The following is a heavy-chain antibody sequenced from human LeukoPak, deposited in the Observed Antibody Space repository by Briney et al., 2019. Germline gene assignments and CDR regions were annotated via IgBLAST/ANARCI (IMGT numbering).Heavy chain of an antibody. CDR1: GFTFSSYW. V-gene: IGHV3-74*01. J-gene: IGHJ1*01. D-gene: IGHD3-22*01. Sequence: HPGGSLRLSCAASGFTFSSYWMHWVRQAPGKGLVWVSRIKSDGSTNYADSVKGRCTISRDNANYTLSLHLNSLRPEDTGVYYCARAPSEIGGYYPEYFRHWGQGTLVTVSS. CDR3: ARAPSEIGGYYPEYFRH. CDR2: IKSDGST.